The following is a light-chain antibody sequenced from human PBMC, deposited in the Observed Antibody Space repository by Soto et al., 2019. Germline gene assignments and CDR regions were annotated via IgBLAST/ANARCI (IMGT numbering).Light chain of an antibody. CDR1: QSFGVSY. CDR3: QQYGRPRT. CDR2: GAS. V-gene: IGKV3-20*01. J-gene: IGKJ1*01. Sequence: IVLTQSPCTLPFSPGEIASLSFRASQSFGVSYLACYQQKPGQAPRLLIYGASTRATGIPDRFSGSGSGTNFNLTVSRLEPEDFAVYYCQQYGRPRTFGQGTKVDI.